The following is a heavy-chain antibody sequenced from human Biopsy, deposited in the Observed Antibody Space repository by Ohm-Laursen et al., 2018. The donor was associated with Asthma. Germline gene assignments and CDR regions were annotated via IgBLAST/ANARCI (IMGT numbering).Heavy chain of an antibody. CDR1: GFSFSSFG. Sequence: SLRLSCSASGFSFSSFGMHWVRQAPGKGLEWVAVISFDGSNEDYADSVKGRFTISRDNSKNTLYLQMNSLRAEDTAVYYCARKIAARGGMGVWGQGTTVTVSS. J-gene: IGHJ6*02. CDR3: ARKIAARGGMGV. V-gene: IGHV3-30*03. D-gene: IGHD6-6*01. CDR2: ISFDGSNE.